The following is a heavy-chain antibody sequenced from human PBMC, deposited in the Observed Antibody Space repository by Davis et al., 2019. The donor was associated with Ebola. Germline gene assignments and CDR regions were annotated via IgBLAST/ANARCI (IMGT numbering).Heavy chain of an antibody. Sequence: GESLKISCAASGFTFNTYGMHWVRQAPGKGLEWVAFIRYDATYSYYADSVKGRFTISRDNSKNTLYLQMNSLRAEDTAVYYCAKDQALFLEWLSYFDYWGQGTLVTVSS. CDR3: AKDQALFLEWLSYFDY. CDR1: GFTFNTYG. CDR2: IRYDATYS. D-gene: IGHD3-3*01. J-gene: IGHJ4*02. V-gene: IGHV3-30*02.